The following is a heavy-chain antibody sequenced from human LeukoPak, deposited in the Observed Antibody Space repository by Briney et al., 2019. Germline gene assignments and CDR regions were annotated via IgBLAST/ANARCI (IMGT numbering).Heavy chain of an antibody. CDR2: IYYSGST. CDR3: ARVRYYDILTGYLHDAFDI. D-gene: IGHD3-9*01. CDR1: GGSISSYY. V-gene: IGHV4-59*01. J-gene: IGHJ3*02. Sequence: SETLSLTCTVSGGSISSYYWSWIRQPPGKGLEWIGYIYYSGSTNYNPSLKSRVTTSVDTSKNQFSLKLSSVTAADTAVYYCARVRYYDILTGYLHDAFDIWGQGTMVTVSS.